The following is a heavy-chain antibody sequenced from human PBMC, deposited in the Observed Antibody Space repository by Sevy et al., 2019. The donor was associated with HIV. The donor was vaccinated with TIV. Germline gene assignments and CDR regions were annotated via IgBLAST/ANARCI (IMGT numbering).Heavy chain of an antibody. V-gene: IGHV4-59*01. CDR3: AGQTNYYDSSGRRVAFDI. CDR2: IYYSGST. D-gene: IGHD3-22*01. J-gene: IGHJ3*02. Sequence: SETLSLTCTVSGGSISSYYWSWIRQPPGKGLEWIGYIYYSGSTNYNPSLKSRVTISVDTSKNQFSLKLSSVTAADTAVYYCAGQTNYYDSSGRRVAFDIWGQGTMVTASS. CDR1: GGSISSYY.